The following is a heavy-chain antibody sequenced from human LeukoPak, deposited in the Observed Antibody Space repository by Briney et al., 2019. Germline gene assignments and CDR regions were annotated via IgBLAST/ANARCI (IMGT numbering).Heavy chain of an antibody. CDR1: GFTFSSYS. CDR2: ISSSSSTI. D-gene: IGHD6-13*01. CDR3: ARDGYSSSWWPRDYGMDV. J-gene: IGHJ6*02. V-gene: IGHV3-48*04. Sequence: GGSLRLSCAASGFTFSSYSMNWVRQAPGKGLEWVSYISSSSSTIYYADSVKGRFTISRDNAKNSLYLQMNSLRAEDTAVYYCARDGYSSSWWPRDYGMDVWGQGTTVTVSS.